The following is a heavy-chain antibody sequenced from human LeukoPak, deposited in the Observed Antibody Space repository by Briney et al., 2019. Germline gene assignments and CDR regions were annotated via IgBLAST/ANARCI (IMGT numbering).Heavy chain of an antibody. CDR2: IYYSGST. J-gene: IGHJ4*02. CDR3: ASVPDTAMVLDDY. CDR1: GGSISSSSYY. D-gene: IGHD5-18*01. V-gene: IGHV4-39*01. Sequence: SETLSLTCTVSGGSISSSSYYWGWIRQPPGKGLEWIGSIYYSGSTYYNPSLKSRVTISVDTSKNQFSLKLSSVTAADTAVYYCASVPDTAMVLDDYWGQGTLVTVSS.